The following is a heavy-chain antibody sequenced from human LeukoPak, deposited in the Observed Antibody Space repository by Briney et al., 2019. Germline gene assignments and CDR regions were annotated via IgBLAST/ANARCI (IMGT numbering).Heavy chain of an antibody. D-gene: IGHD3-22*01. V-gene: IGHV3-23*01. J-gene: IGHJ4*02. Sequence: QPGGSLRLSCAGSGFTFSTSAMFWVRQAPGKGLDWVSAISGSGGSTYYADSVKGRFTISRDNSKNTLYLQMNSLRAEDTAVYYCAKGALYYYDSSGYYPVGYFDYWGQGTLVTVSS. CDR2: ISGSGGST. CDR1: GFTFSTSA. CDR3: AKGALYYYDSSGYYPVGYFDY.